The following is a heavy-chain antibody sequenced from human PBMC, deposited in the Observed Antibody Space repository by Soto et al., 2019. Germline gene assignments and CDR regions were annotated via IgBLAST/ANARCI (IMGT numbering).Heavy chain of an antibody. D-gene: IGHD4-4*01. CDR1: EFYTGYYD. Sequence: SETQSLTSPVAEFYTGYYDWSWIRQPPGKGLEWLGHIYYSGSTKYNPSLKSRVTISVDTSKNQFSLRLSSVTAADTAVYFCARDRLQYLDYWGLGNLVTVS. J-gene: IGHJ4*02. V-gene: IGHV4-59*01. CDR3: ARDRLQYLDY. CDR2: IYYSGST.